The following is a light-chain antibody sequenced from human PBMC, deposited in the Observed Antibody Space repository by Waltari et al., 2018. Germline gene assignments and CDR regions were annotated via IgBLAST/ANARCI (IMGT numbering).Light chain of an antibody. CDR2: DVS. V-gene: IGLV2-11*01. CDR3: CSYAGSYTLV. J-gene: IGLJ2*01. Sequence: QSALTQPRSVSGSPGQSVTISCTGTSSDVGGYNYVSWYQQPPGKAPNPMIYDVSKRPSGVPVRFSGSKSDNTASLTISGLQAEDEADYYCCSYAGSYTLVFGGGTKLTVL. CDR1: SSDVGGYNY.